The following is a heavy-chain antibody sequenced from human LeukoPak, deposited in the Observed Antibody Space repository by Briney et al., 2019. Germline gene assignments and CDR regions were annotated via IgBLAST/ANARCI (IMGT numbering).Heavy chain of an antibody. CDR2: IHTSGST. CDR3: ARVYCSGGSCYGAFDI. Sequence: PSETLSLTCTVSGDSISNYYWSWIRQTPGKGLEWIGYIHTSGSTYYNPSLKSRVTISVDMSKNQFSLKLTSVTAADTAVYYCARVYCSGGSCYGAFDIWGHGTMVTVSS. CDR1: GDSISNYY. V-gene: IGHV4-4*09. D-gene: IGHD2-15*01. J-gene: IGHJ3*02.